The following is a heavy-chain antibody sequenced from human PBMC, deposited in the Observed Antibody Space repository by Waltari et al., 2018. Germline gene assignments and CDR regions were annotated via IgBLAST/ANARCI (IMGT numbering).Heavy chain of an antibody. CDR3: AKGLGDRYFDL. D-gene: IGHD3-10*01. CDR2: KSGGSGFT. J-gene: IGHJ2*01. CDR1: GFSVSSYA. Sequence: EMQLLESGGGLARPRGSLRLSCAASGFSVSSYAMSWVRQAPGKGLGWVSTKSGGSGFTSSAAAVRGRFTIARDNSKNTLYLQMNSLRDEDAALYYCAKGLGDRYFDLWGRGTLVTVSS. V-gene: IGHV3-23*01.